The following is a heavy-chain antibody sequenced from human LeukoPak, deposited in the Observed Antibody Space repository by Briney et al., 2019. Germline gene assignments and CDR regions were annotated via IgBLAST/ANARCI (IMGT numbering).Heavy chain of an antibody. D-gene: IGHD3-22*01. CDR2: IIGSGGGT. Sequence: GGSLRLSCAASGFTFSSYAMSWVRQAPGKGLEWVSAIIGSGGGTYYADSVKGRFTISRDNSKNTLYLQMNSLRAEDTAVYYCAKYYYDSSGYYLRASPIDYWGQGTLVTVSS. V-gene: IGHV3-23*01. CDR3: AKYYYDSSGYYLRASPIDY. CDR1: GFTFSSYA. J-gene: IGHJ4*02.